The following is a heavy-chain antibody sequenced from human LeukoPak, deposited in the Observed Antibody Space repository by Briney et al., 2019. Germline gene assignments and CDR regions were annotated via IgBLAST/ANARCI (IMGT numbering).Heavy chain of an antibody. D-gene: IGHD6-19*01. J-gene: IGHJ6*04. Sequence: ASVKVSCKASGYTFTSYAMNWVRQAPGQGLEWMGWINTNTGNPTYAQGFTGRFVFSLDTSVSTAYLQISSLKAEDTAVYYCARDPGQQWLISLRGSEMDVWGKGTTVTVSS. CDR3: ARDPGQQWLISLRGSEMDV. V-gene: IGHV7-4-1*02. CDR2: INTNTGNP. CDR1: GYTFTSYA.